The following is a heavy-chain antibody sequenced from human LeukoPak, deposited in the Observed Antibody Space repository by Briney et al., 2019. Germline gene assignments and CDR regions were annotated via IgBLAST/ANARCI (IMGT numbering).Heavy chain of an antibody. CDR3: AKVSVGPLSRPTHVALYYGMDV. V-gene: IGHV3-23*01. J-gene: IGHJ6*02. CDR2: IGSSGATT. D-gene: IGHD2-8*01. CDR1: GFTFNKFA. Sequence: GGSLRVSCEASGFTFNKFAMSWVRQAPGRGPEWVSAIGSSGATTFYADSVKGRCTISRDNSKNTVYLEMNSLRAEDTAIYYCAKVSVGPLSRPTHVALYYGMDVWGQGTTVTVSS.